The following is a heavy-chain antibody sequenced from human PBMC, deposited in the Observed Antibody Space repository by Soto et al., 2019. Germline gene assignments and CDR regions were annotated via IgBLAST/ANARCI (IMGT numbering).Heavy chain of an antibody. D-gene: IGHD6-13*01. Sequence: TAETLSRTCTVSGGSISSSSYYWGWIRQPPGKGLEWIGSIYYSGSTYYNPSLKSRVTISVDTSKNQFSLKLSSVTDADTAVYYCARDVGEAAGPKYQFSYDGMDVWAQGPTVT. CDR1: GGSISSSSYY. V-gene: IGHV4-39*02. CDR3: ARDVGEAAGPKYQFSYDGMDV. CDR2: IYYSGST. J-gene: IGHJ6*02.